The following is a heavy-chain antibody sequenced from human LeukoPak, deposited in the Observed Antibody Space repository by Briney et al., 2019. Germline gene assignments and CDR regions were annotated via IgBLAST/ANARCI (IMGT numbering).Heavy chain of an antibody. CDR3: ARGPYCSSTSCNYYYYYYMDV. V-gene: IGHV4-34*01. CDR2: INHSGST. D-gene: IGHD2-2*01. Sequence: ASETLSLTCAVYGGSFSGYYWSSIRQPPGKGLEWIGEINHSGSTNYNPSLKSRVTISVDTSKNQFSLKLCSVTAADTAVYYCARGPYCSSTSCNYYYYYYMDVWGKGTTVTVSS. J-gene: IGHJ6*03. CDR1: GGSFSGYY.